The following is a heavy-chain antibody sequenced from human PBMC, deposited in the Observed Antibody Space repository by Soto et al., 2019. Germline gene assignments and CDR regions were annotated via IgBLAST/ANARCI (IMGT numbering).Heavy chain of an antibody. Sequence: EVQLVESGGGLVQPGGSLRLSCAASGFTFSSYWMHWVRQAPGKGLVWVSRINSDGSSTSYADSVKGRFTISRDNAKNTLYLQMNSLRAEDTSVYYCARGARWLQSVGAFDIWGQGTMVTVSP. CDR1: GFTFSSYW. CDR2: INSDGSST. V-gene: IGHV3-74*01. CDR3: ARGARWLQSVGAFDI. J-gene: IGHJ3*02. D-gene: IGHD5-12*01.